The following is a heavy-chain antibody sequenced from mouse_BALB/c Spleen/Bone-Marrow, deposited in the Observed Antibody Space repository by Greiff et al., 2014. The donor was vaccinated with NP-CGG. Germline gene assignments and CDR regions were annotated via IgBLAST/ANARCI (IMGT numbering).Heavy chain of an antibody. D-gene: IGHD2-3*01. V-gene: IGHV14-3*02. CDR1: GFNIKDTY. CDR3: ARADGYYAWFAY. Sequence: EVQLVESGAEFVKPGASVKLSCTASGFNIKDTYMHWVKRRPEQGLEWIGRIDPANDNTKYDPKFQGKATITADTSSNTAYLQLSSLTSEDTAVYYCARADGYYAWFAYWGQGTLVTASA. J-gene: IGHJ3*01. CDR2: IDPANDNT.